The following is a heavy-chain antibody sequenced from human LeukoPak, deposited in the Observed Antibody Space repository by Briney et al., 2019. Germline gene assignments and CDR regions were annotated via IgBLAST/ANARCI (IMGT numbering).Heavy chain of an antibody. Sequence: PSETLSLTCTVSGYSISSTYYGGWIRQPPGKGLEWIATISHSGSTYYHPSLKSRVAISIDTSKNQFSLKLSSVTAADTAIYYGARVNTPVATFDYWGQGTLVTVSS. D-gene: IGHD5-18*01. J-gene: IGHJ4*02. CDR1: GYSISSTYY. CDR3: ARVNTPVATFDY. CDR2: ISHSGST. V-gene: IGHV4-38-2*02.